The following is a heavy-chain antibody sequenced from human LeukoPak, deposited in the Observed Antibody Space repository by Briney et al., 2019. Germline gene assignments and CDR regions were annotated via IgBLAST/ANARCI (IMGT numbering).Heavy chain of an antibody. Sequence: PGGSLRLSCAASGFTFSSYWMHWVRQAPGKGLEWVANIKRDGSEKYYADSVKGRFTISRDNAENSLYLQMNSLRAEDTAVYYCARDQRPPYYDILTGPSYYFDYWGQGTLVTVSS. J-gene: IGHJ4*02. CDR2: IKRDGSEK. CDR3: ARDQRPPYYDILTGPSYYFDY. CDR1: GFTFSSYW. D-gene: IGHD3-9*01. V-gene: IGHV3-7*03.